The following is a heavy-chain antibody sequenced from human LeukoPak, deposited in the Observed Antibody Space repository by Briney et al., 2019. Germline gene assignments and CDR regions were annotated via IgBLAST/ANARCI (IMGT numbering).Heavy chain of an antibody. CDR3: ARLFKTNWFDP. CDR2: IYYSGST. J-gene: IGHJ5*02. Sequence: KPSETLSLTCTVSGGSISSYYWSWIRQPPGKGLEWIGYIYYSGSTNYNPSLKSRVTISVDTSKNQFSLKLSSVTAADTAVYYCARLFKTNWFDPWGQGTLVTVSS. CDR1: GGSISSYY. V-gene: IGHV4-59*08.